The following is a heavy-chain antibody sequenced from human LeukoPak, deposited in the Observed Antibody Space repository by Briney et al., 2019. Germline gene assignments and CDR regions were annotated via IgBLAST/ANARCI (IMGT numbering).Heavy chain of an antibody. V-gene: IGHV3-21*01. CDR3: ASTPRRDGYNYRADAFDI. J-gene: IGHJ3*02. Sequence: GGSLSLSCAASGFTFSSYSMNGVRQAPGKGLEWVSSISSSSSYKHYADSVKGRFTISRDNAKNSLYLQMNSLRAEDTAVYYCASTPRRDGYNYRADAFDIWGQGTMVTVSS. CDR1: GFTFSSYS. D-gene: IGHD5-24*01. CDR2: ISSSSSYK.